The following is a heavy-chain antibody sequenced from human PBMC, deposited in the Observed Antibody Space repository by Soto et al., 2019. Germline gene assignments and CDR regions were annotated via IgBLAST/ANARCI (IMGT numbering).Heavy chain of an antibody. CDR1: GFSFTNSA. CDR2: IIIAGGGT. Sequence: SVKVSCKASGFSFTNSAVQWVRQARGQHLEWIGYIIIAGGGTKYAQNLQGRITITRDMSTSTAYMELSSLRSEDTAIYFCAAELYRGGRCWSFDIWGQGTVVTVSS. V-gene: IGHV1-58*01. D-gene: IGHD2-15*01. CDR3: AAELYRGGRCWSFDI. J-gene: IGHJ3*02.